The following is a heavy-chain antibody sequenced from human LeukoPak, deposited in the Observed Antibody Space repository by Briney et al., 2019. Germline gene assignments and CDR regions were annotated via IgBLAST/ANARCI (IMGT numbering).Heavy chain of an antibody. Sequence: GGSLRLSCEASGFSFSSHAMGWVRQSPGKGPEWVSAISGSGSNTYYADSVKGRFTISRDNSENTLYLQMNSLRVEDSAVYYCAKGPLIEVAGTTWDYWGQGTLVTVSS. CDR1: GFSFSSHA. J-gene: IGHJ4*02. D-gene: IGHD6-19*01. CDR2: ISGSGSNT. V-gene: IGHV3-23*01. CDR3: AKGPLIEVAGTTWDY.